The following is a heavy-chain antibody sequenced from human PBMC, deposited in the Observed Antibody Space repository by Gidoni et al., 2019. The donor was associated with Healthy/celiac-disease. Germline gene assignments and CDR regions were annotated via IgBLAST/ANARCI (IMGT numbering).Heavy chain of an antibody. CDR1: GFTFSTYW. Sequence: EVQLVESGGGLVQPGGSLRLSCAASGFTFSTYWMHWVRQAPGKGLVWVSRINSDGSSTSYADSVKGRFTISRDNAKNTLYLQMNSLRAEDTAVYYCARDRPSSGWLNWFDPWGQGTLVTVSS. D-gene: IGHD6-19*01. CDR3: ARDRPSSGWLNWFDP. CDR2: INSDGSST. V-gene: IGHV3-74*01. J-gene: IGHJ5*02.